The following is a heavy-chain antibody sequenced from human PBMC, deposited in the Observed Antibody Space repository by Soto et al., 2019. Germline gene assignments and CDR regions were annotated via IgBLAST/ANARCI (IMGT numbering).Heavy chain of an antibody. J-gene: IGHJ6*02. CDR2: IIPIFGTA. V-gene: IGHV1-69*13. CDR3: ASRRPSYDILTGYPVPNYGMDV. CDR1: GGTFSSYA. D-gene: IGHD3-9*01. Sequence: VKVSCKASGGTFSSYAISWVRQAPGQGLEWTGGIIPIFGTANYAQKFQGRVTITADESTSTAYMELSSLRSEDTAVYYCASRRPSYDILTGYPVPNYGMDVWGQGTTVTVSS.